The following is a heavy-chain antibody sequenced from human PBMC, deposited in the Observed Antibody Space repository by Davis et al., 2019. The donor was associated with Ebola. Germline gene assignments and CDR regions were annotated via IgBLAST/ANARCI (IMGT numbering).Heavy chain of an antibody. J-gene: IGHJ4*02. CDR3: VRDGCPGGSCYCGDY. V-gene: IGHV4-4*07. CDR2: IYTSGRT. Sequence: PGGSLRLSCTVSGGSISNSYWSWIRQPPGKGLEWIGRIYTSGRTNYNPSLKSRVTMSVDTSKNQFSLRLSSVTAADTAVYYCVRDGCPGGSCYCGDYWGQGTLVTVSS. D-gene: IGHD2-15*01. CDR1: GGSISNSY.